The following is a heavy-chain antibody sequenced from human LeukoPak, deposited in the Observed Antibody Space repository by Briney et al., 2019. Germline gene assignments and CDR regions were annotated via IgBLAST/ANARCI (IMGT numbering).Heavy chain of an antibody. D-gene: IGHD2-15*01. J-gene: IGHJ6*02. CDR3: AKNLYCGGGSCYPSALGMDV. V-gene: IGHV3-53*01. Sequence: GGSLRLSCAASGFTVSSNYMSWVRQAPGKGLEWVSVIYSGDHTYYADSVKGRFTISRDNSKNTLYLQMNSLRAEDTAVYYCAKNLYCGGGSCYPSALGMDVWGQGTTVTVSS. CDR2: IYSGDHT. CDR1: GFTVSSNY.